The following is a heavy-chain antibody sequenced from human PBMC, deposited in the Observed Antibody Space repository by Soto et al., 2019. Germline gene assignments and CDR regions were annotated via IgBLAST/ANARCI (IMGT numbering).Heavy chain of an antibody. CDR3: TRHVDGYSGYDSGAFDI. J-gene: IGHJ3*02. CDR1: GFTFSGSA. V-gene: IGHV3-73*01. CDR2: IRSKANSYAT. Sequence: GGSLRLSCAASGFTFSGSAMHWVRQASGKGLEWVGRIRSKANSYATAYAASVKGRFTISRDDSKNTAYLQMNSLKTEDTAVYYCTRHVDGYSGYDSGAFDIWGQGTMVTVSS. D-gene: IGHD5-12*01.